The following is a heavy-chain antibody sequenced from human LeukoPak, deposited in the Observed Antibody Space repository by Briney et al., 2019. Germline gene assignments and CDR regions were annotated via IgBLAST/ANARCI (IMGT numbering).Heavy chain of an antibody. J-gene: IGHJ3*02. D-gene: IGHD6-13*01. V-gene: IGHV3-21*01. CDR1: GFTFSSYS. Sequence: GGSLRLSCAASGFTFSSYSMTWVRQAPGKGLEWVSSISSSSSYIYYADSVKGRFTISRDNAKNSLYLQMNSLRAEDTAVYYCARGRSSWSRDAFDIWGQGTMVTVSS. CDR3: ARGRSSWSRDAFDI. CDR2: ISSSSSYI.